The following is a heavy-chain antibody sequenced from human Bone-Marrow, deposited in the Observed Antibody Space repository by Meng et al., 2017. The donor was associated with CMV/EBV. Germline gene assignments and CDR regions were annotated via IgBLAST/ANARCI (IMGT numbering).Heavy chain of an antibody. CDR2: IKSKTDGGTT. CDR3: TAHRIPEYYFES. Sequence: GESLKISCAASGFTFSHAWMSWVRQAPGKGLEWVGRIKSKTDGGTTDYAAPVKGRFTISRDDSRNTLYLQMSSLRTEDTAVYYCTAHRIPEYYFESWGQGTLVTVSS. CDR1: GFTFSHAW. J-gene: IGHJ4*02. V-gene: IGHV3-15*01. D-gene: IGHD1-14*01.